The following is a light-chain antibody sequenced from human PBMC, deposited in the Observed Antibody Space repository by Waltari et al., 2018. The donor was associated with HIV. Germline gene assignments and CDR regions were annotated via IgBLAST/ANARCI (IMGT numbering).Light chain of an antibody. Sequence: QSVLTQPPSESATPGQRVTISCSGGSSNTGSNYVYWYQQIPGTAPKLLISRNNQRPSRVPDRFSGSKSGTSASLAISGLQSEDEADYYCAAWDDSLNSFVFGTGTRVTVL. CDR2: RNN. V-gene: IGLV1-47*01. J-gene: IGLJ1*01. CDR3: AAWDDSLNSFV. CDR1: SSNTGSNY.